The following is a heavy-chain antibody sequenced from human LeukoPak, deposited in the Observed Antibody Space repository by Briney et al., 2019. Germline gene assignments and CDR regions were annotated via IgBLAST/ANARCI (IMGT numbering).Heavy chain of an antibody. CDR3: AKDLIL. J-gene: IGHJ3*01. V-gene: IGHV3-30*02. CDR1: GFTFSTSD. Sequence: GGSLRLSCATSGFTFSTSDMHWVRQAPGKGLEWVSFIQYDGSRKKYVDSVKGRFTISRDNSKNTLYLQMFSLRPEDTAVYFCAKDLILWGQGTVVTVSS. CDR2: IQYDGSRK.